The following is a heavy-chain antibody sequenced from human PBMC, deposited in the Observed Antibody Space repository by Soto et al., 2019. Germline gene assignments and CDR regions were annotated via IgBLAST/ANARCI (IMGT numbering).Heavy chain of an antibody. J-gene: IGHJ4*01. Sequence: GLSLRLACVCSVFSFLDHSMKWVRHPPGKGLQWISYISSSSENIYYADSVTGRFTVSRYNAKHTLFLQMNSLRDDDSAIYYCARLPKGSVVNGWGQGSLVTVSS. V-gene: IGHV3-48*02. CDR3: ARLPKGSVVNG. CDR2: ISSSSENI. CDR1: VFSFLDHS. D-gene: IGHD2-8*02.